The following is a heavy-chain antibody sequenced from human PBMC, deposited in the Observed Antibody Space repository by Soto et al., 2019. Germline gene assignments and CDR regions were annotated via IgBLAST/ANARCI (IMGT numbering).Heavy chain of an antibody. CDR2: LGAADDP. CDR3: ARAYLGRLPRRADYYYAMDV. V-gene: IGHV3-13*05. Sequence: EVQLVESGGGSVQPGESLRLSCAASGFSFRDYDIHWVRQPTGKGLEWVSGLGAADDPYYVASVKGRFSVSRDNAQNSLYLQMNNLRVDDTAVYFCARAYLGRLPRRADYYYAMDVWGRGTTVTVSS. D-gene: IGHD1-26*01. CDR1: GFSFRDYD. J-gene: IGHJ6*02.